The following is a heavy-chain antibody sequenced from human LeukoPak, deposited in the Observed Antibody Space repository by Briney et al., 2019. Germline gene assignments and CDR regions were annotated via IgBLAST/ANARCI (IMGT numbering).Heavy chain of an antibody. CDR3: ARGGYDTLTGYCLEY. V-gene: IGHV4-30-4*01. D-gene: IGHD3-9*01. CDR2: IYYSGST. J-gene: IGHJ4*02. Sequence: SETLSLTCTVSGGSISSGDYYWSWIRQPPGKGLEWIGYIYYSGSTYYNPSLKSRVTISVDTSKNQFSLKLSSVTAADTAVYYCARGGYDTLTGYCLEYWGQGTLVTVSS. CDR1: GGSISSGDYY.